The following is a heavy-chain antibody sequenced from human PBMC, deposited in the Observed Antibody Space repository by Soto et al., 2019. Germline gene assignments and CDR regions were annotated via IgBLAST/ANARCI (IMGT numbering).Heavy chain of an antibody. CDR2: IWYDGSNK. Sequence: QVQLVESGGGVVQPGRSLRLSCAASGFTFSSYGMHWVRQAPGKGLEWVAVIWYDGSNKYYADSVKGRFTISRDNSKNTLYLQMNSLRAEDTAVYYCARVGGSGSCENYFDYWGQGTLVTVSS. CDR3: ARVGGSGSCENYFDY. V-gene: IGHV3-33*01. CDR1: GFTFSSYG. J-gene: IGHJ4*02. D-gene: IGHD3-10*01.